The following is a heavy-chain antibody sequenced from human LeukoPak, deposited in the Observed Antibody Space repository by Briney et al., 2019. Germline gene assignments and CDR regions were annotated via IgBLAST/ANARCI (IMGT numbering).Heavy chain of an antibody. V-gene: IGHV5-51*01. Sequence: GESLQISCKGSGYSFTSYWIDWVRQMPGEGLEWMGIVYPGDSDTRYSPSFQGQVTISADKSITTAYLQWSSLKASDTAIYYCARRPRFSSVRYLEYGMDVWGQGTTVTVSS. D-gene: IGHD6-19*01. CDR1: GYSFTSYW. CDR2: VYPGDSDT. J-gene: IGHJ6*02. CDR3: ARRPRFSSVRYLEYGMDV.